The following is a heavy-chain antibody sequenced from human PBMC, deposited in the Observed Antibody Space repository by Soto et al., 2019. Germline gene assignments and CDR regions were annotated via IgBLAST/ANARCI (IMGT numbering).Heavy chain of an antibody. D-gene: IGHD3-3*01. CDR3: AKDLYGFWSGYLDY. J-gene: IGHJ4*02. CDR2: ISYDGSNK. Sequence: QVQLVESGGGVVQPGRSLRLSCAASGFTFSSYGMHWVRQAPGKGLAWVSVISYDGSNKYYADSVKGRFTSSRDNSKNTLYVQVNSLRTEGPAVYYCAKDLYGFWSGYLDYWGQGTLVTVFS. CDR1: GFTFSSYG. V-gene: IGHV3-30*18.